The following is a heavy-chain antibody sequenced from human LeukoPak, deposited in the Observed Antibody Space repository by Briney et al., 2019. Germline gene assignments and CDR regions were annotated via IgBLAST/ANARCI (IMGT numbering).Heavy chain of an antibody. D-gene: IGHD3-10*01. CDR1: GFTFSSYE. Sequence: GGSLRLSCAASGFTFSSYEMNWVRQAPGKGLEGVSYISSSGSTIYYADSVKGRFTISRDNAKNSLYLQMNSLRAEDTAVYYCARDGRKGSGSYDFDYWGQGTLVTVSS. V-gene: IGHV3-48*03. CDR3: ARDGRKGSGSYDFDY. J-gene: IGHJ4*02. CDR2: ISSSGSTI.